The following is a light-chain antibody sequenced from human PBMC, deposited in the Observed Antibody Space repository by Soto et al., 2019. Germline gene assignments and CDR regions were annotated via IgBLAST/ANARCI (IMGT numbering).Light chain of an antibody. V-gene: IGKV3-11*01. CDR3: QQRSNWPPLVT. CDR1: QSVSSY. J-gene: IGKJ4*01. CDR2: DAS. Sequence: EIVLTQSPATLSLSPGERATLSCRASQSVSSYLAWYQQQPGQAPRLLIYDASNRATGIPARFSGSGSGTDFTLTISSLEPEDFAVYYCQQRSNWPPLVTFGGGTKVEIK.